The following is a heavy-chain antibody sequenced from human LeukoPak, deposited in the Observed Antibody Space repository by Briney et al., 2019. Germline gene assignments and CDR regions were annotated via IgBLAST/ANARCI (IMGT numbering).Heavy chain of an antibody. CDR2: ISSSSSYI. CDR1: GFTFSSYS. CDR3: ARTAVEGATSRGVNWFDP. D-gene: IGHD1-26*01. Sequence: PGGSLRLSCAASGFTFSSYSMNWVRQAPGKGLEWVSSISSSSSYIYYADSVKGRFTISRDNAKNSLYLQMNSLRAEDTAVYYCARTAVEGATSRGVNWFDPWGQGTLVTVSS. J-gene: IGHJ5*02. V-gene: IGHV3-21*01.